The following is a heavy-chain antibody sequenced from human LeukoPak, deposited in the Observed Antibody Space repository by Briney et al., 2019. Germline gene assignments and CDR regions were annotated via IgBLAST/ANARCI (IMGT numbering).Heavy chain of an antibody. D-gene: IGHD6-6*01. V-gene: IGHV1-2*04. J-gene: IGHJ4*02. CDR2: INPNSGGT. CDR3: ARDGGYSSSSFDY. Sequence: ASVKVSCKASGYTFTGYYMHWVRQAPGQGLEWMGWINPNSGGTNYAQKFQGWVTMTRDTSISTTYMELSRLRSDDTAVYYCARDGGYSSSSFDYWGQGTLVTVSS. CDR1: GYTFTGYY.